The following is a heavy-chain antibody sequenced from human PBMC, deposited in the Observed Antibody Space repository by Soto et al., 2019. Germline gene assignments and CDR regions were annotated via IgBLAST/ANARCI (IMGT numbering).Heavy chain of an antibody. CDR2: ISRSSSTI. Sequence: EVQLVESGGDLVQPGGSLRLSCAASGFTFSSYSMNWVRQAPGKGLEWVSYISRSSSTIYYADSVKGRFTISRDNAKNSLYLQMNSLRAEDTAVYYCASGRTSSSSGSDYWGQGTLVTVAS. V-gene: IGHV3-48*01. CDR3: ASGRTSSSSGSDY. J-gene: IGHJ4*02. CDR1: GFTFSSYS. D-gene: IGHD6-6*01.